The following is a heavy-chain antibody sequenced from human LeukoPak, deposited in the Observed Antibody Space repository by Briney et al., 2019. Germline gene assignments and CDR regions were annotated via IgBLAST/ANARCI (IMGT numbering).Heavy chain of an antibody. CDR1: GDAISRTSYY. CDR3: ARRGYYESSGQFYFDY. CDR2: MHNSGST. V-gene: IGHV4-39*01. J-gene: IGHJ4*02. Sequence: SETLSLTCTVSGDAISRTSYYWGWIRQPPGKGLEWIGSMHNSGSTYYNPSLKSRVTISVDTSKNQFSLKLSSVTAADTAIYYCARRGYYESSGQFYFDYWGQGTLVTVSS. D-gene: IGHD3-22*01.